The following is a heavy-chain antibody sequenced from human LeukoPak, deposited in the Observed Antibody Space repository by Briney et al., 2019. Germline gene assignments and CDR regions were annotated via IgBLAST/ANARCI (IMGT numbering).Heavy chain of an antibody. J-gene: IGHJ6*03. V-gene: IGHV3-30*04. CDR1: GFTFSSYA. Sequence: GSSLRLSCAASGFTFSSYAMHWVRQAPGKGLEWLALISYDGSNKYNADSVKGRFTISRDNSKNTLYLQMNSLRAEDTAVYYCARGPDYSSSYYYYYYMDVWGKGTTVTVSS. CDR2: ISYDGSNK. CDR3: ARGPDYSSSYYYYYYMDV. D-gene: IGHD3-22*01.